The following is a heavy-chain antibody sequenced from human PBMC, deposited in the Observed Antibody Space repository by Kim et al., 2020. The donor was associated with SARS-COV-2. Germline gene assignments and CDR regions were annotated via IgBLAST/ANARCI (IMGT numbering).Heavy chain of an antibody. V-gene: IGHV3-30*04. J-gene: IGHJ4*02. CDR1: GFTFSSYA. CDR3: ARADLSTIFGEWWGLSYFDY. CDR2: ISYDGSNK. Sequence: LSLTCAASGFTFSSYAMHWVRQAPGKGLEWVAVISYDGSNKYYADSVKGRFTISRDNSKNTLYLQMNSLRAEDTAVYYCARADLSTIFGEWWGLSYFDYWGQGTLVTVSS. D-gene: IGHD3-3*01.